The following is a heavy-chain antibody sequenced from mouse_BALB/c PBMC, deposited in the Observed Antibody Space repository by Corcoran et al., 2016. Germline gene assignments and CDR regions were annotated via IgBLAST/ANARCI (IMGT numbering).Heavy chain of an antibody. CDR3: ARRDDYLWFAY. CDR2: INPYNDGT. D-gene: IGHD2-4*01. V-gene: IGHV1S136*01. Sequence: EVQLQQSGPELVKPGASVKMSCKASGYTFTSYVMHLVKQKPGQGLEWIGYINPYNDGTKYNEKFKGKATLTSDKSSSTAYLELSSLTSEDSAVYYCARRDDYLWFAYWGQGTLVTVSA. CDR1: GYTFTSYV. J-gene: IGHJ3*01.